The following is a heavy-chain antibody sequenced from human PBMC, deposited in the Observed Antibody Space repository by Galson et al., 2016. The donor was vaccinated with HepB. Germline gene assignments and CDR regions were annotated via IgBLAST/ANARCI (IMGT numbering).Heavy chain of an antibody. CDR3: AKDGYFASGIALYGMDV. CDR1: GFRFSSYA. CDR2: ISGSGGRT. D-gene: IGHD3-10*01. Sequence: SLRLSCAASGFRFSSYAVSWVRQAPGKGLEWVSGISGSGGRTYYADSVKGRFTISRDNSKNTVCLQMNSLRVEDTALYYCAKDGYFASGIALYGMDVWGQGTTVTVSS. V-gene: IGHV3-23*01. J-gene: IGHJ6*02.